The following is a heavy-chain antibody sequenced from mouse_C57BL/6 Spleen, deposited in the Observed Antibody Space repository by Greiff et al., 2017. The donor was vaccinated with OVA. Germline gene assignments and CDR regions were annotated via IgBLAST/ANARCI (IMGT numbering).Heavy chain of an antibody. CDR1: GYTFTSYW. D-gene: IGHD1-1*01. V-gene: IGHV1-64*01. CDR3: ARDPGSSSWFAY. J-gene: IGHJ3*01. Sequence: VQLQQPGAELVKPGASVKLSCKASGYTFTSYWMHWVKQRPGQGLEWIGMIHPNSGSTNYNEKFKSKSTLTVDKSSSTAYMQLSSLTSEDSAVYYWARDPGSSSWFAYWGQGTLVTVSA. CDR2: IHPNSGST.